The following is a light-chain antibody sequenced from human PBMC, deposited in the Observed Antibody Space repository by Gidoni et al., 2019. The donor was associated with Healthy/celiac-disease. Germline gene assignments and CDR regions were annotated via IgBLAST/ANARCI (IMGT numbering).Light chain of an antibody. CDR3: QQANSFPWT. CDR1: QGISTW. Sequence: DIQMTQSPSSVSAPAGDRVTITCRASQGISTWLAWYQQKPGKAPKLLIYAASSLQRWVPSRFSGSGSGTDFTLTISSRQPENFATYYCQQANSFPWTFGQGTKVEIK. V-gene: IGKV1-12*01. J-gene: IGKJ1*01. CDR2: AAS.